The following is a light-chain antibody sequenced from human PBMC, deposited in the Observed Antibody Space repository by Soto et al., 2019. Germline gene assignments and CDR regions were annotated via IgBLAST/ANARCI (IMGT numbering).Light chain of an antibody. CDR3: CSFAGSRSL. CDR2: EGN. J-gene: IGLJ2*01. CDR1: SSAVVTSDL. V-gene: IGLV2-23*01. Sequence: SVLTQPASMSGPPGQSITISCTGTSSAVVTSDLVSWYRHHPGKAPELIIYEGNQRPSGVSVRFSGSSSGNTTSLTISGLQAEDEADYYCCSFAGSRSLFGGGTKLTVL.